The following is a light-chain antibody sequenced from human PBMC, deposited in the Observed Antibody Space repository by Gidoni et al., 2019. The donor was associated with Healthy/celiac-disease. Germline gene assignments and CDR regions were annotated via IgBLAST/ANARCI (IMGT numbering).Light chain of an antibody. V-gene: IGLV1-40*01. J-gene: IGLJ2*01. CDR1: RSNLGAGYD. Sequence: QSVLTQPPSVSGAPGQRVTISCTGNRSNLGAGYDVHWYKQLPGTAPKLLIYGNSNRPSGVPDRFSVSKSGTSASLAITGLQAEDEADYYCQSYDSSLSGSVFGGGTKLTVL. CDR3: QSYDSSLSGSV. CDR2: GNS.